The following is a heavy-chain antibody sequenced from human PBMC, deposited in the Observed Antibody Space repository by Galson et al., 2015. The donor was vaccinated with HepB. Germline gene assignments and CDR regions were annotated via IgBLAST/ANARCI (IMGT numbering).Heavy chain of an antibody. D-gene: IGHD3-16*01. V-gene: IGHV3-30-3*01. CDR1: GFTFSSYA. J-gene: IGHJ1*01. Sequence: SLRLSCAASGFTFSSYAMHWVRQAPGKGLEWVAVISYDGSNKYYADSVKGRFTISRDNSKNTLYLQMNSLRAEDTAVYYCARGGGHGYFRHWGQGTLVTVSS. CDR3: ARGGGHGYFRH. CDR2: ISYDGSNK.